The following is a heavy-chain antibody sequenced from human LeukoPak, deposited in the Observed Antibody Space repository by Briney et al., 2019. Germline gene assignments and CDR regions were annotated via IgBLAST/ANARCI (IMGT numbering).Heavy chain of an antibody. J-gene: IGHJ4*02. CDR1: GGSISSGEYY. CDR3: ARARDGLDY. Sequence: PSETLSLTCTVSGGSISSGEYYWSRIRQPPGKGLEWIGYIYYSGSTYYNPSLKSRVTISVDTSKNQFSLKLSSVTAADTAVYYCARARDGLDYWGQGTLVTVSS. CDR2: IYYSGST. D-gene: IGHD5-24*01. V-gene: IGHV4-30-4*01.